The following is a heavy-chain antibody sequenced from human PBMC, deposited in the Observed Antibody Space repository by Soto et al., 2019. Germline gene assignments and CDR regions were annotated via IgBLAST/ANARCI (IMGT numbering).Heavy chain of an antibody. V-gene: IGHV3-21*01. J-gene: IGHJ6*02. Sequence: GGSLRLSCISSGFTFRTYTMNWVRQAPGKGLEWVSGIRGFSPYTFYAESVKGRFTISRDNAKNSLYLQMDSLRAGDTAVYYCARDRGYDAHDYYYNAMDVWGQGTTVTVSS. CDR1: GFTFRTYT. D-gene: IGHD3-10*01. CDR3: ARDRGYDAHDYYYNAMDV. CDR2: IRGFSPYT.